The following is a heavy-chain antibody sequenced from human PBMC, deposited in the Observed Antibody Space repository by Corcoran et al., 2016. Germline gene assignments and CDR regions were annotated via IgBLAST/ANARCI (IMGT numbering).Heavy chain of an antibody. CDR3: GRGRTEVSSWTLGY. V-gene: IGHV3-74*01. CDR2: INSDGSYT. D-gene: IGHD6-19*01. CDR1: GFTFSKYW. Sequence: DVQLVESGGGLVQPGGSLRLSCVASGFTFSKYWMHWVRQAPGKGPVWVSHINSDGSYTTPAESMKGRFTISRDNAKNTLYLERDSLGAEETAVYCCGRGRTEVSSWTLGYWGQGTLVTVSS. J-gene: IGHJ4*02.